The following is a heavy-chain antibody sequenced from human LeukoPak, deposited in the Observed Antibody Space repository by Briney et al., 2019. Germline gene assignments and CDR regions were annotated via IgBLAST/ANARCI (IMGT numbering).Heavy chain of an antibody. Sequence: GGSLRLSCATSGFTFSSYSMNWVRQAPGKGLEWVSYISSSSSTIYYADSVKGRFTISRDNAKNSLYLQMNSLRAEDTAVYYCATTYYYDSSGYFEDAFDIWGQGTMVTVSS. CDR3: ATTYYYDSSGYFEDAFDI. J-gene: IGHJ3*02. V-gene: IGHV3-48*01. D-gene: IGHD3-22*01. CDR1: GFTFSSYS. CDR2: ISSSSSTI.